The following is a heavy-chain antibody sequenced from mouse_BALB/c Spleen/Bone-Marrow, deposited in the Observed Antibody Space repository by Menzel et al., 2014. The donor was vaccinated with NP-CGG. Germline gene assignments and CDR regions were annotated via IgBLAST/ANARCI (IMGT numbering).Heavy chain of an antibody. J-gene: IGHJ4*01. V-gene: IGHV4-1*02. CDR3: ARPRGNYAMDY. D-gene: IGHD2-14*01. CDR1: GFDFSRYW. Sequence: DVMLVESGGGLVQPRGSLKLSCAASGFDFSRYWMSWVRQAPGKGLGWIGEINPDSSTINYTPSLKGKFIISRDNAKNTLYLQMSKVRSEDTALYYCARPRGNYAMDYWGQGTSVTVSS. CDR2: INPDSSTI.